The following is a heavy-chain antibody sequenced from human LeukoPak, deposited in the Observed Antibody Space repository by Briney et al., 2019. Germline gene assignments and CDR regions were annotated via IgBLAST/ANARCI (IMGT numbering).Heavy chain of an antibody. CDR1: GDSVSSNNAA. J-gene: IGHJ6*02. Sequence: SQTLSLTCAISGDSVSSNNAAWNWIRQSPSRGLEWLGRAYYRSKWFNDYAVSVKSQITVTSDTSKNQFSLQLNSVTPEDTAVYYCARTRYSSGGAYYYGVDVWGQGTTVTVSS. V-gene: IGHV6-1*01. D-gene: IGHD6-19*01. CDR3: ARTRYSSGGAYYYGVDV. CDR2: AYYRSKWFN.